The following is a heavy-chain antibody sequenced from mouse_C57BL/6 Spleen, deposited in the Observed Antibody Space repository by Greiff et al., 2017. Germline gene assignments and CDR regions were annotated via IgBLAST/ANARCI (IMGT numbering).Heavy chain of an antibody. Sequence: EVKLEESGPGLVKPSQSLSLTCSVTGYSITSGYYWNWIRQFPGNKLEWMGYISYDGSNNYNPSLKNRISITRDTSKNQFFLKLNSVTTEDTATYYCARDEGGYDGPAWFAYWGQGTLVTVSA. CDR1: GYSITSGYY. V-gene: IGHV3-6*01. CDR3: ARDEGGYDGPAWFAY. D-gene: IGHD2-2*01. CDR2: ISYDGSN. J-gene: IGHJ3*01.